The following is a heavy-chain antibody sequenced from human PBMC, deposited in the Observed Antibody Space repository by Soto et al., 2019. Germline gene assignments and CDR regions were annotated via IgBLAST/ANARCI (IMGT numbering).Heavy chain of an antibody. Sequence: SETLSLTCAVYGGSFSGYYWSWIRQPPGKGLEWIGEINHSGSTNYNPSLKSRVTISVDTSKNQFSLKLSSVTAADTAVYYCARAPLGYCSGGSCYSDYYYYYMDVWGKGTTVTVSS. V-gene: IGHV4-34*01. CDR1: GGSFSGYY. CDR3: ARAPLGYCSGGSCYSDYYYYYMDV. J-gene: IGHJ6*03. CDR2: INHSGST. D-gene: IGHD2-15*01.